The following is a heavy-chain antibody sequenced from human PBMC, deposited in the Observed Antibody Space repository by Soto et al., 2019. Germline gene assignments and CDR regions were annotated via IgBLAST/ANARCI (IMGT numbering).Heavy chain of an antibody. D-gene: IGHD6-19*01. Sequence: PGGSLRLSCAASGFTFSSYGMHWVRQAPGKGLERVAVISYDGSNKYYADSVKDRFTISRDNSKNTLYLQMNSLRAEDTAVYYCAKTPSNVGYSSGWYFDYWGQGTLVTVSS. J-gene: IGHJ4*02. CDR3: AKTPSNVGYSSGWYFDY. CDR1: GFTFSSYG. CDR2: ISYDGSNK. V-gene: IGHV3-30*18.